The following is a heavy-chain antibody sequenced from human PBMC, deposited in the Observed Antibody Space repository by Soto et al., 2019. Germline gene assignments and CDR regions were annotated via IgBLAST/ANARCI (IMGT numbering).Heavy chain of an antibody. J-gene: IGHJ3*02. CDR3: ARHGGGWYIGVVPAAEDAFDI. CDR2: IYYSGST. D-gene: IGHD2-2*01. CDR1: GGSISSSSYY. V-gene: IGHV4-39*01. Sequence: PSETLSLTCTVSGGSISSSSYYWGWIRQPPGKGLEWIGSIYYSGSTYYNPSLKSRVTISVDTSKNQFSLKLSSVTAADTAVYYCARHGGGWYIGVVPAAEDAFDIWGQGTMVTVSS.